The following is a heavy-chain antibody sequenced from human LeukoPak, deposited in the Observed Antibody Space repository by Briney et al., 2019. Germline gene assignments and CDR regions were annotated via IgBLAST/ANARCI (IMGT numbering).Heavy chain of an antibody. Sequence: GGSLRLSCAASGFTFSTYAMNWVRQAPGKGLEWVSSISSSISTIYYADSVKGRFTISRDNAKNSLYLQMNSLRAEDTALYYCARGGLTIFGVVNYMDVWGKGTTVTVSS. J-gene: IGHJ6*03. CDR2: ISSSISTI. CDR3: ARGGLTIFGVVNYMDV. CDR1: GFTFSTYA. D-gene: IGHD3-3*01. V-gene: IGHV3-48*04.